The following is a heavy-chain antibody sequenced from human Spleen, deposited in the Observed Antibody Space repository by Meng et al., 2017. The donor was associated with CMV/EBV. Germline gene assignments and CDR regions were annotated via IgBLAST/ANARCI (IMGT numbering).Heavy chain of an antibody. D-gene: IGHD5-18*01. V-gene: IGHV1-2*02. Sequence: YTFIGYYMHWVRQAPGQGLEWMGWINSNSGGTNYAQKFQDRVTMTRHTSISTAYMELSRLRPDDTAVYYCARGDVGGYSYGPYLDYWGQGTLVTVSS. J-gene: IGHJ4*02. CDR1: YTFIGYY. CDR2: INSNSGGT. CDR3: ARGDVGGYSYGPYLDY.